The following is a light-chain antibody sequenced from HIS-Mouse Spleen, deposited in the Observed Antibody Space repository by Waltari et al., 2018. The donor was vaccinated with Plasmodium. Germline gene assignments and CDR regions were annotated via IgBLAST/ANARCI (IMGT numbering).Light chain of an antibody. Sequence: EIVLTQSPATLSLSPGERAPLSCRASQSVSSYLAWYPQKPGQAPRLLIYDASNRATGIPARFSGSGSGTDFTLTISSLEPEDFAVYYCQQRSNWPPLTFGGGTKVEIK. CDR2: DAS. CDR1: QSVSSY. J-gene: IGKJ4*01. CDR3: QQRSNWPPLT. V-gene: IGKV3-11*01.